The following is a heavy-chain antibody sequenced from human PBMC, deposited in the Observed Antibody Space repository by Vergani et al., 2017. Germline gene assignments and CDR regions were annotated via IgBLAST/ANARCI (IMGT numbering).Heavy chain of an antibody. D-gene: IGHD6-19*01. CDR2: IIPIFGTA. V-gene: IGHV1-69*13. Sequence: QVQLVQSGAEVKKPGSSVKVSCKASGGTFSSYAISWVRQAPGQGLEWMGRIIPIFGTANYAQKFQGRVTITADESTSTAYMELSSLRSEDTAVYYCAGDQAXVAGTSYYYYGMDVWGQGTTVTVSS. J-gene: IGHJ6*02. CDR1: GGTFSSYA. CDR3: AGDQAXVAGTSYYYYGMDV.